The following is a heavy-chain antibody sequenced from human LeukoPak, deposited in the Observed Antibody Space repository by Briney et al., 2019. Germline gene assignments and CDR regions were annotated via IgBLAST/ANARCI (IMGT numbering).Heavy chain of an antibody. V-gene: IGHV3-21*01. Sequence: GGSLRLSCAASGFTFSNYCMNWVRQAPGKGLEWVSSISTSSTYIYYADSVKGRFTISRDNAKNSLYLQMNSLRAEDTAVYYCAGDENRGFDYWGQGTLVTVSS. CDR1: GFTFSNYC. J-gene: IGHJ4*02. D-gene: IGHD2/OR15-2a*01. CDR3: AGDENRGFDY. CDR2: ISTSSTYI.